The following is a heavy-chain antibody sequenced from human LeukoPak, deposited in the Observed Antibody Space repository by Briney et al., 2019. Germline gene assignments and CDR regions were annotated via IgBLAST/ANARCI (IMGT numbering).Heavy chain of an antibody. J-gene: IGHJ4*02. CDR2: IKQDGSQI. CDR1: GFIFKKYW. Sequence: GESLRLSCAASGFIFKKYWMTWVRQAPGKGLEWVANIKQDGSQIYYVDSVKGRFTISRDNAKNSLYLQMNSLRAEDTAVYYCARTGNYYGSGTYYTPFDYWGQGTLVTVSS. D-gene: IGHD3-10*01. V-gene: IGHV3-7*01. CDR3: ARTGNYYGSGTYYTPFDY.